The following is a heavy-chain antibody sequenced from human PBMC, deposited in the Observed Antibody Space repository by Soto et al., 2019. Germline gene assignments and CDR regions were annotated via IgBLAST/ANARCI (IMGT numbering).Heavy chain of an antibody. J-gene: IGHJ4*02. CDR1: GGSVSSGRYY. Sequence: QVQLQESGPGLVKPSETLSLTCTVSGGSVSSGRYYWSWIRQPPGKALEWIGYIYYSGHTNYSPSLKSRVTISVDTSEHQSSLKVSSVTAADTAVYYCAGAGAMAVGYWGQGTLVTVSS. CDR2: IYYSGHT. V-gene: IGHV4-61*01. D-gene: IGHD6-19*01. CDR3: AGAGAMAVGY.